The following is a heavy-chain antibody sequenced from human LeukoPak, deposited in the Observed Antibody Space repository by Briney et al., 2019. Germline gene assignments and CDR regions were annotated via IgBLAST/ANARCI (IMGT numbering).Heavy chain of an antibody. J-gene: IGHJ6*03. CDR2: ISSSASTI. CDR1: GFTFSSYE. V-gene: IGHV3-48*03. D-gene: IGHD5-18*01. Sequence: PGGSLRLSCAASGFTFSSYEMNWVRQAPGKGLEWVSYISSSASTIYYAGSVRGRFTISRDNAKNSLYLQMNSLRAEDTAVYYCARYSYGYPYYYYYYMDVWGKGTTVTVSS. CDR3: ARYSYGYPYYYYYYMDV.